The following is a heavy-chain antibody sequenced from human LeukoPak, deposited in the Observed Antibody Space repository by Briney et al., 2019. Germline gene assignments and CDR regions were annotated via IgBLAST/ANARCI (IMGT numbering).Heavy chain of an antibody. CDR2: ISGSGGST. J-gene: IGHJ4*02. V-gene: IGHV3-23*01. CDR1: GFTFSSYA. CDR3: AKYRGYGDMYYFDY. Sequence: PGGSLRLSCAASGFTFSSYAMSWVRQAPGKGLEWVSAISGSGGSTYYADSVKGWFTISRDNSKNTLYLQMNSLRAEDTAVYYCAKYRGYGDMYYFDYWGQGTLVTVSS. D-gene: IGHD4-17*01.